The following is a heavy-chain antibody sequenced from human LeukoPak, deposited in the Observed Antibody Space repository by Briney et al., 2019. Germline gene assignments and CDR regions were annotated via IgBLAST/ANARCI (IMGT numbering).Heavy chain of an antibody. Sequence: SVKVSCKATGGTFSSYAISWVRQAPGQGLEWMGGIIPIFGTANYAQKFQGRVTITADESTSTAYMELSSLRSEDTAVYYCASPSHHFNIVAVPEYLDDAFDIWGQGTMVTVSS. CDR1: GGTFSSYA. D-gene: IGHD2-2*01. J-gene: IGHJ3*02. CDR2: IIPIFGTA. V-gene: IGHV1-69*13. CDR3: ASPSHHFNIVAVPEYLDDAFDI.